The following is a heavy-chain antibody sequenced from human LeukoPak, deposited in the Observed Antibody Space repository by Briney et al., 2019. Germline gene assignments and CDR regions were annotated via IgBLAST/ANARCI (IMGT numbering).Heavy chain of an antibody. J-gene: IGHJ6*03. V-gene: IGHV1-69*05. CDR1: GGTFSSYA. Sequence: ASVKVSCKASGGTFSSYAISWVRQAPGQGLEWMGRILPIFGTANYAQKFQGRVTITTDESTSTAYMELSSLRSEDTAVYYCARDLLGYCSSTSCYYYYYMDVWGKGTTVTVSS. CDR3: ARDLLGYCSSTSCYYYYYMDV. D-gene: IGHD2-2*01. CDR2: ILPIFGTA.